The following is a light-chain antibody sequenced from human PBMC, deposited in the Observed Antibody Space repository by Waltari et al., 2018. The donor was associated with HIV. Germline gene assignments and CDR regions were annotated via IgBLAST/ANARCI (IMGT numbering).Light chain of an antibody. CDR1: STDVGSYNL. J-gene: IGLJ3*02. Sequence: QSALTQPASVSGSPGQSITISCTGTSTDVGSYNLVSWYQQHPGKAPKLIIYEASKRPSGVSNRFSGSKSGNTASLTISGLQAEDEADYYCQSYDSGLRMFGGGTKLTVL. CDR2: EAS. CDR3: QSYDSGLRM. V-gene: IGLV2-23*01.